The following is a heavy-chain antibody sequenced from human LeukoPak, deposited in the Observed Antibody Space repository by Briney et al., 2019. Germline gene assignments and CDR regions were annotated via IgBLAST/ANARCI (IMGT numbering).Heavy chain of an antibody. CDR3: AKGSPPGD. Sequence: QPGGSLRLSCAASGFTFSSQAMSWVRQAPGKGLEWVSSISGSGGSTYYADSVKGRFTVSRDNSKNTLFLQMNTLRAEDTAVYYCAKGSPPGDWGQGALVTVSS. CDR1: GFTFSSQA. CDR2: ISGSGGST. D-gene: IGHD3-16*01. V-gene: IGHV3-23*01. J-gene: IGHJ4*02.